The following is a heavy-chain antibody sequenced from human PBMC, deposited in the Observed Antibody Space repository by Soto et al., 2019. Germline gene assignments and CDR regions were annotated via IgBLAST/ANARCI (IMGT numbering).Heavy chain of an antibody. V-gene: IGHV1-18*01. CDR1: GYTFTSYG. Sequence: GASVKVSCKASGYTFTSYGISWVRQAPGQGLEWMGWISAYNGNTNYAQKLQGRVTMTTDTSTSTAYMELRSLRSDDTAVYYCVSSTHCSSTSCYPYYFDYWGQGTLVTVSS. CDR2: ISAYNGNT. CDR3: VSSTHCSSTSCYPYYFDY. D-gene: IGHD2-2*01. J-gene: IGHJ4*02.